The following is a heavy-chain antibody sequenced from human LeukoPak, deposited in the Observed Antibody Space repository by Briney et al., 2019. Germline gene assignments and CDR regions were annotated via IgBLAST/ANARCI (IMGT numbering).Heavy chain of an antibody. CDR3: ARLLLGSQSRGFEY. D-gene: IGHD3-10*01. CDR1: GYTFTGYY. J-gene: IGHJ4*02. Sequence: ASVKVSCKASGYTFTGYYMHWVRQAPGQGLEWMGWINTNNGNTNYARNFRDTVTMTTDTSTNTAYMELRSLRSDDTAIYYCARLLLGSQSRGFEYWGQGTLVTVSS. CDR2: INTNNGNT. V-gene: IGHV1-18*04.